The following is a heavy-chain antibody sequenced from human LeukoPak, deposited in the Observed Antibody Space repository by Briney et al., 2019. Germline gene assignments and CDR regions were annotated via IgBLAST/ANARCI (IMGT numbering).Heavy chain of an antibody. CDR2: VYTGGST. Sequence: GGSLRLSCAASGLTVSSNYMTWVRHAPGGGLEWVSVVYTGGSTYSADSVKGRFTISRDNSKNTLYLQMNSLRAEDTAVYYCARGLAAAGLYFDYWGQGTLVTVSS. CDR1: GLTVSSNY. D-gene: IGHD6-13*01. J-gene: IGHJ4*02. CDR3: ARGLAAAGLYFDY. V-gene: IGHV3-53*01.